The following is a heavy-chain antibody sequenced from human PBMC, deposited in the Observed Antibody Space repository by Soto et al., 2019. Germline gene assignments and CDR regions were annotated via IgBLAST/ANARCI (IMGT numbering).Heavy chain of an antibody. D-gene: IGHD6-19*01. CDR1: GFIFNSYA. Sequence: GGSLRLSCAASGFIFNSYALTWVRQAPGKGLEWVSSITGSGTRTYYADSVEGRCTISRDNSKNTLYLQMNSLRAEDTALYYCAKPGIAVAGHFHYWGQGTLVTVSS. V-gene: IGHV3-23*01. CDR3: AKPGIAVAGHFHY. CDR2: ITGSGTRT. J-gene: IGHJ4*02.